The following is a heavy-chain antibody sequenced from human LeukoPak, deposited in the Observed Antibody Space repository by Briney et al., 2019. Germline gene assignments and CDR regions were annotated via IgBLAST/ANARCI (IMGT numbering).Heavy chain of an antibody. CDR3: ARSEIYDSSGYYIYWYFDL. CDR1: GGSISSYY. D-gene: IGHD3-22*01. V-gene: IGHV4-59*08. CDR2: IYYSGST. Sequence: PSETLSLTCTVSGGSISSYYWSWIRQPPRKGLEWIGYIYYSGSTNYNPSLKSRVTISVDTSKNQFSLKLSSVTAADTAVYYCARSEIYDSSGYYIYWYFDLWGRGTLVTVSS. J-gene: IGHJ2*01.